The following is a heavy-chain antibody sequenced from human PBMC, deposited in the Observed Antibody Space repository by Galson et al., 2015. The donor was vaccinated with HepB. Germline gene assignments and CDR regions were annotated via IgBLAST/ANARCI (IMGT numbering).Heavy chain of an antibody. CDR3: AREWEPNRFCDY. CDR2: INPISGGT. J-gene: IGHJ4*02. CDR1: GYTFTGYY. Sequence: SVKVSCKASGYTFTGYYMHWVRQAPGQGLEWMGRINPISGGTNYAQKFQGRVTMTRDTSISTAYMELSRLRSDDRAVYYYAREWEPNRFCDYWGQGTLVTVSS. D-gene: IGHD1-26*01. V-gene: IGHV1-2*06.